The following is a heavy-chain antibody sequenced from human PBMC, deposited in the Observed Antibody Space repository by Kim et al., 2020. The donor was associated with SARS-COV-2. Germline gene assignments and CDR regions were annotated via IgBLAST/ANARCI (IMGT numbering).Heavy chain of an antibody. V-gene: IGHV3-30*02. CDR3: ATRPPATKPDY. D-gene: IGHD6-25*01. Sequence: YYADSVKGRFTISRDNSKNTLYLQMNSLRAEDTAVYYCATRPPATKPDYWGQGTLVTVSS. J-gene: IGHJ4*02.